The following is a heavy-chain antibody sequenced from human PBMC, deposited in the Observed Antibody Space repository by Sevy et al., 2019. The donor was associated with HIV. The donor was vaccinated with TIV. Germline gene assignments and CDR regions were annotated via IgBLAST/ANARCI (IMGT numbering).Heavy chain of an antibody. V-gene: IGHV3-11*01. CDR3: AREGIVSPDAFHI. CDR1: GFTFSDYY. Sequence: GESLKISCAASGFTFSDYYMTWIRQAPGKGLEWVSYLSNSGSDINYADSVKGRFTISRDNAKNSLYLQMNSLRAEDTAVYYCAREGIVSPDAFHIWGQGTMVTVSS. CDR2: LSNSGSDI. D-gene: IGHD2-15*01. J-gene: IGHJ3*02.